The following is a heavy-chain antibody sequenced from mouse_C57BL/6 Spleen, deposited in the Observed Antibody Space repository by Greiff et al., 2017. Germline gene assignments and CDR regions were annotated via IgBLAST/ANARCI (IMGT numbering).Heavy chain of an antibody. CDR3: ARYYDYDGGFAY. CDR2: IDPSDSYT. CDR1: GYTFTSYW. J-gene: IGHJ3*01. V-gene: IGHV1-50*01. D-gene: IGHD2-4*01. Sequence: QVQLQQPGAELVKPGASVKLSCKASGYTFTSYWMQWVKQRPGQGLEWIGEIDPSDSYTNYTQKFKGKATLTVDTSSSTAYMQHSSLTAEGCAVYYCARYYDYDGGFAYWGQGTLVTVSA.